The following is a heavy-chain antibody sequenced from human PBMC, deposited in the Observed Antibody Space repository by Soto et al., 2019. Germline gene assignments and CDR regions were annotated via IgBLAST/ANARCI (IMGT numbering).Heavy chain of an antibody. J-gene: IGHJ6*02. D-gene: IGHD6-19*01. V-gene: IGHV3-23*01. CDR3: AKDAIAVAGLYYYGMDV. CDR2: ISGSGGST. Sequence: PGGSLRLSCAASGLTFSSYAMSWVRQAPGKGLEWVSAISGSGGSTYYADSVKGRFTISRDNSKNTLYLQMNSLRAEDTAVYYCAKDAIAVAGLYYYGMDVWGQGTTVTVSS. CDR1: GLTFSSYA.